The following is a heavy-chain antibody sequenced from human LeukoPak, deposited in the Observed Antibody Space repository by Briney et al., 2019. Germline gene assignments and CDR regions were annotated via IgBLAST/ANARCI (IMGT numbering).Heavy chain of an antibody. CDR3: ATVGYYDSSGYADY. D-gene: IGHD3-22*01. Sequence: ASVKVSCKVSGYTLTELSMHWVRQAPGKGLEWMGGFDPEDGETIYAQKFQGRVTMTEDTSTDTAYMKLSSLRSEDTAVYYCATVGYYDSSGYADYWGQGTLVTVSS. V-gene: IGHV1-24*01. J-gene: IGHJ4*02. CDR1: GYTLTELS. CDR2: FDPEDGET.